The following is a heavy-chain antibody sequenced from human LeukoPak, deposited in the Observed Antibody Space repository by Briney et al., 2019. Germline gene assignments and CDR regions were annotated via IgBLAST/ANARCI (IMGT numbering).Heavy chain of an antibody. D-gene: IGHD3-22*01. CDR3: ARVRYDSSGYYYGRGYYYFDY. CDR1: GGSISSSSYY. J-gene: IGHJ4*02. Sequence: SETLSLTCTVSGGSISSSSYYWGWIRQPPGKGLEWIGSIYYSGSTYYNPSLKSRVTISVDTSKNQFSLKLSSVTAADTAVYYCARVRYDSSGYYYGRGYYYFDYWGQGTLVTVSS. CDR2: IYYSGST. V-gene: IGHV4-39*01.